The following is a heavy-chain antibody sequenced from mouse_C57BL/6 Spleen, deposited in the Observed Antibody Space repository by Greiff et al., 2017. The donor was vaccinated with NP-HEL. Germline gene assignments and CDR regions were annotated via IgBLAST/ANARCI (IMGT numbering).Heavy chain of an antibody. CDR1: GYTFTSYG. J-gene: IGHJ2*01. Sequence: QVQLKQSGAELARPGASVKLSCKASGYTFTSYGISWVKQRTGQGLEWIGEIYPRSGNTYYNEKFKGKATLTADKSSSTAYMELRSLTSEDSAVYFCARYNPPNYYGSSFFDYWGQGTTLTVSS. CDR2: IYPRSGNT. D-gene: IGHD1-1*01. CDR3: ARYNPPNYYGSSFFDY. V-gene: IGHV1-81*01.